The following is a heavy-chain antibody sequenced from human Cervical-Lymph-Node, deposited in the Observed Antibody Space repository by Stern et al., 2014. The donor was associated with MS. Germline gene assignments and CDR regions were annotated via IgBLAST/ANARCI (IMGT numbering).Heavy chain of an antibody. CDR3: AKNDHDYSNHPFDY. Sequence: DQLVESGGGVVQPGRSLRLSCAASGFTFSSYGMHWVRQAPGKGLEWVAVISYDGSNKYYADSVKGRFTISRDNSKNTLYLQMNSLRAEDTAVYYCAKNDHDYSNHPFDYWGQGTLVTVSS. D-gene: IGHD4-11*01. V-gene: IGHV3-30*18. CDR2: ISYDGSNK. CDR1: GFTFSSYG. J-gene: IGHJ4*02.